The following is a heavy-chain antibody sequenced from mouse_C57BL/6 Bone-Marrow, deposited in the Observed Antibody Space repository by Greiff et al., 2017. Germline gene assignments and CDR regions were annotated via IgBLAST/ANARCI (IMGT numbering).Heavy chain of an antibody. J-gene: IGHJ3*01. V-gene: IGHV1-81*01. Sequence: QVQLQQSGAELARPGASVKLSCKASGYTFTSYGISWVKQRTGQGLEWIGEIYPRSSNTYYNEKFKGKATLTADKSSSTAYMELRSLTSEDSAVYFCARGRITTVVAPFAYWGQGTLVTVSA. CDR3: ARGRITTVVAPFAY. CDR1: GYTFTSYG. CDR2: IYPRSSNT. D-gene: IGHD1-1*01.